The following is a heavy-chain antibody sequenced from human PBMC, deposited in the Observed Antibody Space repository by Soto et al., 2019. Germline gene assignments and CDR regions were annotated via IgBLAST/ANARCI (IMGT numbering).Heavy chain of an antibody. J-gene: IGHJ6*02. V-gene: IGHV3-48*01. CDR1: GFTFSSYS. CDR2: ISSSSSTI. Sequence: SGGSLRLSCAASGFTFSSYSMNWVRQAPGKGLEWVSYISSSSSTIYYADSVKGRFTISRDNAKNSLYLQMNSLRAEDTAVYYYARTRYGMDVWGQGTTVTVSS. CDR3: ARTRYGMDV.